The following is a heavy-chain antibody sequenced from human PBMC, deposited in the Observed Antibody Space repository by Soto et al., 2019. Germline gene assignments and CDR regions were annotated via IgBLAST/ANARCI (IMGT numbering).Heavy chain of an antibody. CDR3: AHSAHDSSGHYWFYFDY. J-gene: IGHJ4*02. CDR2: IYWDDDE. Sequence: QITLKESGPTLVKPTQTPTLTCTFSGFSHTTFAVGVGWIRQPPGKALEWLALIYWDDDERYNSSLKSRLTITKDTSKNQVVLTMTNMDPVDTATYFCAHSAHDSSGHYWFYFDYWGQGTLVTVSS. V-gene: IGHV2-5*02. D-gene: IGHD3-22*01. CDR1: GFSHTTFAVG.